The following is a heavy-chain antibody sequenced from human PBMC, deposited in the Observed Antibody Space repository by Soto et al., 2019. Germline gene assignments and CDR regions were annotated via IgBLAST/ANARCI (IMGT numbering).Heavy chain of an antibody. J-gene: IGHJ6*02. V-gene: IGHV3-43*01. CDR3: AKDIWGIAVSGTNAMDV. CDR2: FSWDSSSS. CDR1: GFTFHDYT. Sequence: PGGSLRLSCVASGFTFHDYTMHWVRQGPGKGLEWIALFSWDSSSSSYGESVKGRFIISRDNSKNSLYLQMNGLRTEDTGLYYCAKDIWGIAVSGTNAMDVWGQGTTVTVSS. D-gene: IGHD6-19*01.